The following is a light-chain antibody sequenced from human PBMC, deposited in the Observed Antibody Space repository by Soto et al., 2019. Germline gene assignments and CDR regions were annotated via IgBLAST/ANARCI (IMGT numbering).Light chain of an antibody. CDR3: QQYTDHPT. CDR2: AAY. CDR1: QGIRNF. Sequence: DIQMTQSPSSLSASIGDRVSITCRASQGIRNFLAWFQQKPGKAPKSLIYAAYTLQSGVPTRFSGSGSGTDFNLTSSSLQAEDFGTYYCQQYTDHPTFGQGTRLELK. J-gene: IGKJ5*01. V-gene: IGKV1-16*01.